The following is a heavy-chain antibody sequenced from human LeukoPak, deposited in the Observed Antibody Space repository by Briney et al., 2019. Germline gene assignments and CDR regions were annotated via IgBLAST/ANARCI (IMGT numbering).Heavy chain of an antibody. V-gene: IGHV4-61*08. CDR1: GGSISSGGYY. J-gene: IGHJ6*02. Sequence: PSETLSLTCTVSGGSISSGGYYWSWIRQHPGKGLEWIGYIYYSGSTNYNPSLKSRVTISVDTSKNQFSLKLSSVTAADTAVYYCARDVPAANDYGMDVWGQGTTVTVSS. CDR3: ARDVPAANDYGMDV. CDR2: IYYSGST. D-gene: IGHD2-2*01.